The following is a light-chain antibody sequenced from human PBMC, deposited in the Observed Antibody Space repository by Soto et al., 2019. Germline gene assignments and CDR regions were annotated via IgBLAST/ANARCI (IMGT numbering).Light chain of an antibody. CDR3: ATWDDNLNGLV. CDR1: TSNIGTNT. J-gene: IGLJ2*01. CDR2: VNN. Sequence: QPVLTQPPSASGTPGQTVTMSCSGSTSNIGTNTVTWYQQLPGSAPKVLIYVNNQRRSGVPDRFSGSKSGTSAFLAITGLQSEDEADYYCATWDDNLNGLVFGEGTKVTVL. V-gene: IGLV1-44*01.